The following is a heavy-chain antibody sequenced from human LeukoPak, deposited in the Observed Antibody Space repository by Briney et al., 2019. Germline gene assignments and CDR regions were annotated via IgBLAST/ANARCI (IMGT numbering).Heavy chain of an antibody. J-gene: IGHJ4*02. D-gene: IGHD6-13*01. CDR3: AREGPRGSSSWSVDY. CDR1: GYTFTGYY. CDR2: INPNSGGT. Sequence: GASVKVSCKASGYTFTGYYMHWVRQAPGQGLEWMGWINPNSGGTNYAQKFQGRVTMTRDTSISTAYMELSRLRSDDTAVYYCAREGPRGSSSWSVDYWGQGTLVTVSS. V-gene: IGHV1-2*02.